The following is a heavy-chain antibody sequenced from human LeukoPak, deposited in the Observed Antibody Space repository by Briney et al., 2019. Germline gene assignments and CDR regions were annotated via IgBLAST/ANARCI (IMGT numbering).Heavy chain of an antibody. V-gene: IGHV4-4*02. J-gene: IGHJ3*02. CDR1: GGSISSSNW. D-gene: IGHD3-16*02. CDR2: IYHSGST. CDR3: ARGGVTFGGVIVFPDAFDI. Sequence: SETLSLTCTVSGGSISSSNWWSWVRQPPGKGLEWIGEIYHSGSTNYNPSLKSRVTISVDKSKNQFSLKLSSVTAADTAVYYCARGGVTFGGVIVFPDAFDIWGQGTMVTVSS.